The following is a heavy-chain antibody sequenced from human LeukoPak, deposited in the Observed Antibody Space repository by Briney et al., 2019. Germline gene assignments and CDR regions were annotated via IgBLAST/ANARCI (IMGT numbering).Heavy chain of an antibody. CDR3: ARDDGRSGCAH. CDR2: ISGGGTA. D-gene: IGHD3-3*01. Sequence: PGGSLRLSCAGSGFSVSNNYMSWVRQAPGKGLEWVSGISGGGTAHYADSVMGRFTVSRDNSKNTLHLQMNSLRAEDTAVYYCARDDGRSGCAHWGQGTPVTVSS. J-gene: IGHJ4*02. CDR1: GFSVSNNY. V-gene: IGHV3-53*01.